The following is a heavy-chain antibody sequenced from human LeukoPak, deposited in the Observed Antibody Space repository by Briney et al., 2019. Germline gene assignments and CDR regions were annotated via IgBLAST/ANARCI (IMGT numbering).Heavy chain of an antibody. CDR2: IYPGESIYASENT. CDR3: ARVDITGTIDY. J-gene: IGHJ4*02. D-gene: IGHD1-20*01. Sequence: SETLSLTCSVSGVSISAYYWSWIRQPAGKGLEWIGRIYPGESIYASENTNYNPSLKSRVTMSVDTSKNQFSLKLSSVTAADTAVYYCARVDITGTIDYWGQGTLVTVSS. CDR1: GVSISAYY. V-gene: IGHV4-4*07.